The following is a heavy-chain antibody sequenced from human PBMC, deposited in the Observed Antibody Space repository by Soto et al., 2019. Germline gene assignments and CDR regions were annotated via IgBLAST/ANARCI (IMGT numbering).Heavy chain of an antibody. CDR1: GGSISTTSYY. J-gene: IGHJ5*02. CDR3: ARQDDFWSGYNSFDP. CDR2: IYYNGFT. Sequence: QLQLQESGPGLVKPSETLSLTCSVSGGSISTTSYYWAWIRQPPGKVLEWVGSIYYNGFTYYNPSLKSRLTISVDTSKHQFSLRLSSVTAADTALYYCARQDDFWSGYNSFDPWGQGTLVTVSS. D-gene: IGHD3-3*01. V-gene: IGHV4-39*01.